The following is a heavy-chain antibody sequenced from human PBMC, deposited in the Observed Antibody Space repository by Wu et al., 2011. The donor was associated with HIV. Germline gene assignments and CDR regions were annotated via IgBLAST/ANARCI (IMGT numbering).Heavy chain of an antibody. Sequence: QVQLVQSGAELKKPGASVKVSCEASGYSFIDHHIHWVRQAPGQGLEWLGWMNPHNGDASYAQTFLGRVTMTRDTSINTAYMELSRLTSDDTALYYCARAYYDILTGHIPMEHAFDIWGQGTMVTVSS. J-gene: IGHJ3*02. V-gene: IGHV1-2*02. CDR1: GYSFIDHH. D-gene: IGHD3-9*01. CDR3: ARAYYDILTGHIPMEHAFDI. CDR2: MNPHNGDA.